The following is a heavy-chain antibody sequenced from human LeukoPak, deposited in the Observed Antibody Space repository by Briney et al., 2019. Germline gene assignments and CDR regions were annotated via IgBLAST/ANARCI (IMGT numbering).Heavy chain of an antibody. Sequence: PSETLSLTCTVSGGSISSYYWSWIRQPPGKGLEWLGYIYYSGSTNYNTSLKSRVTISVDTSKNQFSLKLSSVTAADTAVYCCARMGSSSWSRQQYNWFDPWGQGTLVTVCS. CDR2: IYYSGST. CDR3: ARMGSSSWSRQQYNWFDP. V-gene: IGHV4-59*01. D-gene: IGHD6-13*01. J-gene: IGHJ5*02. CDR1: GGSISSYY.